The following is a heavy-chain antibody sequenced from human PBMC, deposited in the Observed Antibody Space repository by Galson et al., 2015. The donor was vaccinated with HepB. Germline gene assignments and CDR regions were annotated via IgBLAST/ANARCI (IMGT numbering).Heavy chain of an antibody. D-gene: IGHD2-2*01. CDR1: GFTFSTFA. V-gene: IGHV3-33*01. CDR2: IWSDGINT. CDR3: ARQGYCGSASCSMPYYYYYYMDV. Sequence: LRLSCAASGFTFSTFALHWVRQAPGKGLEWVATIWSDGINTYYADSVKGRFTISRDNSKNTLYLQMSSLRAEDTAVYYCARQGYCGSASCSMPYYYYYYMDVWGKGTTVTVSS. J-gene: IGHJ6*03.